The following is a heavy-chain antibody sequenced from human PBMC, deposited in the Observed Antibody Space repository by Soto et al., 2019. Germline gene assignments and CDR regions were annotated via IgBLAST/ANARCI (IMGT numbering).Heavy chain of an antibody. D-gene: IGHD3-10*01. Sequence: HLAQSGPEVKRPGASITVSCKTSGDTFANFGLSWVRQAPGQGLEWMGWIATYNNNKNYAQKFQGRRTLTTDTSTSTAYMELESLGYDDTAVYYCARVVRGVVNWFDPWGQGTLVTVSS. CDR3: ARVVRGVVNWFDP. CDR1: GDTFANFG. J-gene: IGHJ5*02. V-gene: IGHV1-18*01. CDR2: IATYNNNK.